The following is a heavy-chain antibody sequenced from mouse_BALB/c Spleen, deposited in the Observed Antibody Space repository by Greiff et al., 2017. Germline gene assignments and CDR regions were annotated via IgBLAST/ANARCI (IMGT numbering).Heavy chain of an antibody. V-gene: IGHV1S137*01. Sequence: VKLMESGAELVRPGVSVKISCKGSGYTFTDYAMHWVKQSHAKSLEWIGVISTYYGDASYNQKFKGKATMTVDKSSSTAYMELARLTSEDSAIYYCARYDYWYFDVWGAGTTVTVSS. J-gene: IGHJ1*01. CDR2: ISTYYGDA. CDR1: GYTFTDYA. D-gene: IGHD2-3*01. CDR3: ARYDYWYFDV.